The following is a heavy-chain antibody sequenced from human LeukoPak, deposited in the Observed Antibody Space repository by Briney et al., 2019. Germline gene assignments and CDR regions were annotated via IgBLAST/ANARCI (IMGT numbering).Heavy chain of an antibody. CDR3: ARIEPSSPYYFDY. Sequence: SVTVSCKASGGTFSSYAISWVRQAPGQGLEWMGRIIPILGIANYAQKFQGRVTITADKSTSTAYMELSSLRSEDTAVYYCARIEPSSPYYFDYWGQGTLVTVSS. CDR1: GGTFSSYA. V-gene: IGHV1-69*04. CDR2: IIPILGIA. J-gene: IGHJ4*02.